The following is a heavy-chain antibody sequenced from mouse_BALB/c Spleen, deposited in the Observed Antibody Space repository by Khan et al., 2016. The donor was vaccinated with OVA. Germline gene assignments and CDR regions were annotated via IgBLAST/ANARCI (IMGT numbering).Heavy chain of an antibody. CDR2: IDPANGNT. Sequence: EVKLVESGAELVKPGASVKLSCTASGFTIKDTYMHWVKQRPEQGLEWIGRIDPANGNTKYDPKFQGKATITADTSSNTAYLQLSSLTSEDTAVYYCASLRNYYAMDYWGQGTSVTVSS. V-gene: IGHV14-3*02. CDR3: ASLRNYYAMDY. CDR1: GFTIKDTY. D-gene: IGHD1-1*01. J-gene: IGHJ4*01.